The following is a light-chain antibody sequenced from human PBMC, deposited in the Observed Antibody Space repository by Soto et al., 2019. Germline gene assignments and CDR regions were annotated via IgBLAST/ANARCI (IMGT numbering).Light chain of an antibody. Sequence: QSALTQPASVSGSPGQSITISCTGTSSDVGASNYISWYQQHPDRAPKLIIYEVSNRPSGVSNRFAGSKSGNTASLTISGLQAEDEADYYCSSYTSTNTLEGVFGGGTK. CDR2: EVS. J-gene: IGLJ2*01. V-gene: IGLV2-14*01. CDR1: SSDVGASNY. CDR3: SSYTSTNTLEGV.